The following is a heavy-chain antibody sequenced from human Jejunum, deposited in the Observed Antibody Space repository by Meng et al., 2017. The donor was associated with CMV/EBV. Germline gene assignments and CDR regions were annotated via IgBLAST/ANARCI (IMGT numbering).Heavy chain of an antibody. D-gene: IGHD1-7*01. CDR3: GRDQGRELINH. CDR2: VYHRGDT. V-gene: IGHV4-4*02. CDR1: GATISSDIW. J-gene: IGHJ4*02. Sequence: VPPKAARSGLLTPGETLPLSCASSGATISSDIWWSWVRQPPGKGLEWIGEVYHRGDTNYNPSLKSRVDISVDKSKNQFYLSLFSVTAADTAVYYCGRDQGRELINHWGQGTLVTVSS.